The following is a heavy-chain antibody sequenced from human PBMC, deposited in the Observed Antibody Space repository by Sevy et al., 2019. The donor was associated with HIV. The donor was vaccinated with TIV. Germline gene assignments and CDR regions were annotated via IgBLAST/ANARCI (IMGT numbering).Heavy chain of an antibody. CDR2: INSHGTIK. J-gene: IGHJ6*02. V-gene: IGHV3-74*01. Sequence: GGCLRLSCAASGFTFSSHWMFWVRQAPGKGLVWVSHINSHGTIKNYADSVKGRFTISRDNAKNTVYLQINSLRAEDTGVYYWARGELLRFLEWPTYGMDVWGQGTTVTVSS. CDR1: GFTFSSHW. CDR3: ARGELLRFLEWPTYGMDV. D-gene: IGHD3-3*01.